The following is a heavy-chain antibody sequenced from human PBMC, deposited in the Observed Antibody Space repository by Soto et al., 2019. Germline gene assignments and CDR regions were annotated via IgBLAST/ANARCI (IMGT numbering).Heavy chain of an antibody. CDR2: IYYRGNT. D-gene: IGHD3-9*01. J-gene: IGHJ4*02. CDR3: ARHPGYYDVLTGYTTYFFDY. Sequence: QVQLQESGPGLVKPSETLSLTCTVSGGSIGTYYWSWIRQPPGKGLDWIGYIYYRGNTNYNHSLKSRVTISLDTPKNQFSLKLSSVTAADTAVYYCARHPGYYDVLTGYTTYFFDYWGQGFLVTVSS. V-gene: IGHV4-59*08. CDR1: GGSIGTYY.